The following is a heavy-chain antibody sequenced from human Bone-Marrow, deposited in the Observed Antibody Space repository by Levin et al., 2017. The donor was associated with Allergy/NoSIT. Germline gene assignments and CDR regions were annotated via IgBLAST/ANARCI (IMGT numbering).Heavy chain of an antibody. CDR1: GGSISSSSYY. D-gene: IGHD2-15*01. J-gene: IGHJ4*02. Sequence: SQTLSLTCTVSGGSISSSSYYWGWIRQPPGKGLEWIGSIYYSGSTYYNPSLKSRVTISVDTSKNQFSLKLSSVTAADTAVYYCARWSRISSFDYWGQGTLVTVSS. CDR2: IYYSGST. V-gene: IGHV4-39*01. CDR3: ARWSRISSFDY.